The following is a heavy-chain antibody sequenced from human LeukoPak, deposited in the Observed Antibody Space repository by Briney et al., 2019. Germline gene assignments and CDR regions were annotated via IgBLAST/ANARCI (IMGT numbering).Heavy chain of an antibody. CDR2: ISSSSSYI. D-gene: IGHD4-17*01. V-gene: IGHV3-21*01. CDR3: ARDSTSYGDYTAFDI. Sequence: GGSLRLSCGASGFTFRTYSMNWVRQAPGKGLEWVSSISSSSSYIYYADSVKGRFTISRDNAKNSLYLQMNSLRAEDTAVYYCARDSTSYGDYTAFDIWGQGTMVTVSS. CDR1: GFTFRTYS. J-gene: IGHJ3*02.